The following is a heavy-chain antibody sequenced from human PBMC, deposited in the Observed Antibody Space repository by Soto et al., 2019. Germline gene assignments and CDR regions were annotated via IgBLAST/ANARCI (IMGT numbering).Heavy chain of an antibody. CDR2: MHRNGGIT. Sequence: EVQLVESGGGVVRPGGSLRLACAASGFSLDEYGMSWVRQVPGKGLEWVSGMHRNGGITGYADSVKGRFTISRDDAKNSLYLQRNSLRAEDTAFYYCARDHRWGYEYGDYGDSWGHGTLVTVSS. CDR3: ARDHRWGYEYGDYGDS. D-gene: IGHD4-17*01. CDR1: GFSLDEYG. J-gene: IGHJ5*01. V-gene: IGHV3-20*04.